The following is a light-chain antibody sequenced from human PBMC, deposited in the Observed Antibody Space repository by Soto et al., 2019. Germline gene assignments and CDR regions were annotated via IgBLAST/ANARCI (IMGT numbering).Light chain of an antibody. J-gene: IGKJ1*01. CDR1: QTISSW. CDR2: KAS. V-gene: IGKV1-5*03. CDR3: QHYNSYSEA. Sequence: DITLTQSLSTLSGSLVDRISIXWQASQTISSWLAWYQQKPGKAPKLLIYKASTLKSGVPSRFSGSGSGTEFTLTISSLQPDDFATYYCQHYNSYSEAFGQGAKV.